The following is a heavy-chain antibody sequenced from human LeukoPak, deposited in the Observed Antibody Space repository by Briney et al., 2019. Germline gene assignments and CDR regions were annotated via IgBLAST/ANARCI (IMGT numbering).Heavy chain of an antibody. CDR1: GYTFTGYF. D-gene: IGHD1-26*01. V-gene: IGHV1-2*02. CDR2: INPNSGGT. CDR3: ARDEVGIFDY. J-gene: IGHJ4*02. Sequence: ASVKVSCKAAGYTFTGYFMHWVRQAHGQGLEWMGWINPNSGGTNYAQKFQGRVTMTRDTSISTAYMELSRLRSDDTAVYYCARDEVGIFDYWGQGTLVTVSS.